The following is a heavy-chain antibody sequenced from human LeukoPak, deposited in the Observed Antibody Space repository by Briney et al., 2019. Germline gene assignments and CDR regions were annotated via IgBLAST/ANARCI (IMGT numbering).Heavy chain of an antibody. V-gene: IGHV4-39*07. CDR1: GYSISSSSYY. CDR3: ARGPPPDFDY. Sequence: SETRSLTCTVSGYSISSSSYYWGWIRQPPGKGLEWIGSIYYSGSTYYNPSLKSRVTISVDTSKNQFSLKLSSVTAADTAVYYCARGPPPDFDYWGQGTLVTVSS. CDR2: IYYSGST. J-gene: IGHJ4*02.